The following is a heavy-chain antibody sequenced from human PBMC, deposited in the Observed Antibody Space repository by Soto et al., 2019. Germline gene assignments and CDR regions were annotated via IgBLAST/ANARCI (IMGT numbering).Heavy chain of an antibody. CDR1: GYTFTSYY. CDR2: INPSGGST. CDR3: ASDLRVATMPLYYDYYGMDV. Sequence: ASVKVSCKASGYTFTSYYMHWVRQAPGQGLEWMGIINPSGGSTSYAQKFQGRVTMTRDTSTSTVYMELSSLRSEDTAVYYCASDLRVATMPLYYDYYGMDVWGQGTTVTVSS. J-gene: IGHJ6*02. V-gene: IGHV1-46*01. D-gene: IGHD5-12*01.